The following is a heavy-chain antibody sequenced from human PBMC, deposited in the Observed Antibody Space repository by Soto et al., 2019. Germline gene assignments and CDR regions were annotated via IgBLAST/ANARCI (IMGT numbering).Heavy chain of an antibody. CDR2: ILWDDDA. D-gene: IGHD6-19*01. CDR3: THTSGHSSTGADN. V-gene: IGHV2-5*02. Sequence: QITLRESGPALVKPTQTLTLTCTFSGFSLSTNGVAVGWIRQPPGKALEWRALILWDDDARYRPSLKSRLTITKATSKNQVVLIMTNMAPVDTGTDYCTHTSGHSSTGADNWGQGTQVTVSS. J-gene: IGHJ4*02. CDR1: GFSLSTNGVA.